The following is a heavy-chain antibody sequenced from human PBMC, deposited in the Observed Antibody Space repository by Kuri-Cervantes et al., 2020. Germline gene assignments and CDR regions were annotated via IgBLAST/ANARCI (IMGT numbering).Heavy chain of an antibody. D-gene: IGHD3-10*01. V-gene: IGHV1-18*01. CDR1: GYTFTSYG. CDR3: ASGVGELGYYGMDV. Sequence: ASVKVSCKASGYTFTSYGISWVRQAPGQGLEWMGWISAYNGNTNYAQKLQGRVTMTTDTSTSTAYMELRSLRSDDTAVCYCASGVGELGYYGMDVWGQGTTVTVSS. J-gene: IGHJ6*02. CDR2: ISAYNGNT.